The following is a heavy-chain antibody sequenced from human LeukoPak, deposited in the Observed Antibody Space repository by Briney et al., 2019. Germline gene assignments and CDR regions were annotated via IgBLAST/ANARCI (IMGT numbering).Heavy chain of an antibody. D-gene: IGHD4-17*01. CDR1: GFTFDDYT. V-gene: IGHV3-23*01. J-gene: IGHJ3*02. CDR2: ISGSGGST. Sequence: GGSLRLSCAASGFTFDDYTMHWVRQAPGKGLEWVSAISGSGGSTYYADSVKGRFTFSRDNSKNTLYLQMNSLRAEDTAVYYCAKGDTTVISWVGAFDIWGQGTVVTVSS. CDR3: AKGDTTVISWVGAFDI.